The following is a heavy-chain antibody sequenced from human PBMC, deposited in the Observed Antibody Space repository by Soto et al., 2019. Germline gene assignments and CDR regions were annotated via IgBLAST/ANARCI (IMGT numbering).Heavy chain of an antibody. CDR1: GGAITGYY. J-gene: IGHJ3*01. D-gene: IGHD6-19*01. Sequence: PSETLSLTCNVSGGAITGYYWNWIRQPPGKGLEWIGYVYFTGSTKYNPSLKSRVTISVDMSKNQFSLRLTSVTSADTALYYCSRERGAVASTADAFDVWGQGTVVTVSS. V-gene: IGHV4-59*01. CDR2: VYFTGST. CDR3: SRERGAVASTADAFDV.